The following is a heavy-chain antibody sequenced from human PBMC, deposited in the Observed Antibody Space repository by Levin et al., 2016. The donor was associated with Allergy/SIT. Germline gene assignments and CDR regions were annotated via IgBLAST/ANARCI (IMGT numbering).Heavy chain of an antibody. J-gene: IGHJ4*02. V-gene: IGHV4-59*01. Sequence: SETLSLTCTVSGGSISSYYWSWIRQPPGKGLEWIGYIYYSGSTNYNPSLKSRVTISVDTSKNQFSLKLSSVTAADTAVYYCARVRNRGYADYFDYWGQGTLVTVSS. D-gene: IGHD3-22*01. CDR3: ARVRNRGYADYFDY. CDR2: IYYSGST. CDR1: GGSISSYY.